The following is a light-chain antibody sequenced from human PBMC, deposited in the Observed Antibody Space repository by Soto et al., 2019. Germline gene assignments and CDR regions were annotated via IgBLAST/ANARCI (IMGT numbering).Light chain of an antibody. Sequence: QSALTQPPSASGSPGQSVTISCTGTSSDVGGYNFVSWYQQHPGKAPKLMIYEVNRRPSGVPDRFSGPKSGNTASLTVSGLQAEDEADYYCSSDAGSISYVFGIGTNVTVL. CDR3: SSDAGSISYV. J-gene: IGLJ1*01. CDR1: SSDVGGYNF. V-gene: IGLV2-8*01. CDR2: EVN.